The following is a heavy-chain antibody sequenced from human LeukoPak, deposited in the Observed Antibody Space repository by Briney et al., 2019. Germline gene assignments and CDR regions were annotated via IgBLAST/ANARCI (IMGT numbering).Heavy chain of an antibody. CDR3: ASQKYYYDSSGGEFDY. CDR1: GGSFSGYY. CDR2: INHSGST. J-gene: IGHJ4*02. D-gene: IGHD3-22*01. Sequence: SETLSLTCAVYGGSFSGYYWSWIRQPPGKGLEWIGEINHSGSTNYNPSLKSRVTISVDTSENQFSLKLSSVTAADTAVYYCASQKYYYDSSGGEFDYWGQGTLVTVSS. V-gene: IGHV4-34*01.